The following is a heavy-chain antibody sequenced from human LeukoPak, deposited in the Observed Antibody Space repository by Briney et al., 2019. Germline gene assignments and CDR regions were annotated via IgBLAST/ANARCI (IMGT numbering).Heavy chain of an antibody. J-gene: IGHJ6*04. CDR1: GFTFSNYY. CDR3: ARATGRDGMDV. V-gene: IGHV3-7*03. Sequence: PGGSLRLSCVASGFTFSNYYMSWVRQGPGKGREWVANIRQDASEKYYVDSVKGRFTISRDNAKNSMYLQMNSLRAEDTAVYYCARATGRDGMDVWGKGTTVTVSS. CDR2: IRQDASEK. D-gene: IGHD1-14*01.